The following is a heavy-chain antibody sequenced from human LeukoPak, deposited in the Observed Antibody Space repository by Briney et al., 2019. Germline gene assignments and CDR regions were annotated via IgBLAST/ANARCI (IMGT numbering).Heavy chain of an antibody. CDR2: INPDSGFT. CDR1: GYKFTDDY. V-gene: IGHV1-2*02. J-gene: IGHJ4*02. Sequence: ASVKVSCKASGYKFTDDYMHWVRQAPGQGLEFLGWINPDSGFTNYAQKFKGRFTMTRDTSISTAYLEVRSLTSDDTAVYYCAPTAEAYTSWWKVWGQGTLVTVFS. D-gene: IGHD3-16*01. CDR3: APTAEAYTSWWKV.